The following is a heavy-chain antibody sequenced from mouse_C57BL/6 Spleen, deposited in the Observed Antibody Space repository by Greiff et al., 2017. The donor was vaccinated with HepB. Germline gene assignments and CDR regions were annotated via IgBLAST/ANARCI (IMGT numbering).Heavy chain of an antibody. D-gene: IGHD2-14*01. CDR2: INPNNGGT. V-gene: IGHV1-18*01. Sequence: EVQLQQSGPELVKPGASVKIPCKASGYTFTDYNMDWVKQSHGKSLEWIGDINPNNGGTIYNQKFKGKATLTVDKSSSTAYMELRSLTSEDTAVYYCARYRYYGYDEHWYFDVWGTGTTVTVSS. CDR3: ARYRYYGYDEHWYFDV. CDR1: GYTFTDYN. J-gene: IGHJ1*03.